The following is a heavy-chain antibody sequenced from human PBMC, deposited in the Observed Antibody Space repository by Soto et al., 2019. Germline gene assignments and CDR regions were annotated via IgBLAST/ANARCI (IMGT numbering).Heavy chain of an antibody. CDR1: GGSITSSSHY. CDR3: AGQGGYSYGNFDY. D-gene: IGHD5-18*01. Sequence: QLQLQESGPGLVKPSETLSLTCAVSGGSITSSSHYWGWIRQPPGKGLEWIGSIFYIGNTYDNPSLQSRFTISVDTSKNQFFLNLRSVTAADTAVYYCAGQGGYSYGNFDYWGQGTLVTVSS. V-gene: IGHV4-39*01. CDR2: IFYIGNT. J-gene: IGHJ4*02.